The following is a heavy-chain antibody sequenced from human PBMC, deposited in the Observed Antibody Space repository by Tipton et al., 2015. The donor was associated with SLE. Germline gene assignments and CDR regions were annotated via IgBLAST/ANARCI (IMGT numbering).Heavy chain of an antibody. V-gene: IGHV3-23*01. D-gene: IGHD1-14*01. CDR3: AKLSGTVPVDY. Sequence: SLRLSCSASGFSLDNFAMSWVRQAPGKGLEWVSAISVSGTATYYGESVRGRFTVSRDMSKNTLYLQMNNLRAEDTAIYYCAKLSGTVPVDYWGQGTLVTVSS. J-gene: IGHJ4*02. CDR1: GFSLDNFA. CDR2: ISVSGTAT.